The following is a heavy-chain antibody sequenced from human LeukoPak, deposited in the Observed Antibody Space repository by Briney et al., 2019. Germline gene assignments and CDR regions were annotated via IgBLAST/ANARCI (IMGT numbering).Heavy chain of an antibody. CDR2: IYYSGSA. V-gene: IGHV4-30-4*08. CDR1: GGSISSGDYQ. J-gene: IGHJ4*02. Sequence: SETLSLTCTVSGGSISSGDYQWSWIRQPPGKGLEWIGYIYYSGSAYYNPSLKSRLSISADTSKNQFSLKLSSVTAADTAVYYCARAGPAYYGVYFDYWGQGTLVTVSS. D-gene: IGHD4-17*01. CDR3: ARAGPAYYGVYFDY.